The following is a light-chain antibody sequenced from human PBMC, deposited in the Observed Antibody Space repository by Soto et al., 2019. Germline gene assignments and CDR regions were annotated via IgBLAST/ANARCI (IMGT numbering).Light chain of an antibody. J-gene: IGKJ5*01. CDR1: ESISRH. CDR3: QQSYSTLSIT. V-gene: IGKV1-39*01. CDR2: AAS. Sequence: DIQMTQSPSSLSASVGDRVTITCRASESISRHLNWYQQKPGKAPKLLIYAASSLQNGVPSRFSGSRTGTDFILTISNLQPEDFATYYCQQSYSTLSITFGQGTLLEIK.